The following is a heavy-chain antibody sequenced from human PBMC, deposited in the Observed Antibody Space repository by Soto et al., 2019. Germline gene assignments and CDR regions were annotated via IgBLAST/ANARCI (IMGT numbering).Heavy chain of an antibody. J-gene: IGHJ4*02. CDR3: ARWRRSGAYLDY. Sequence: QVQLQESGPGQVKPSETLSLTCAVSGGSVSSSSYYWSWIRQPPGKGLEWIGHIYFSGSTNYNPSLNSRGXXXVXXSKTQFSLNVSSVTAADTAVDYCARWRRSGAYLDYWGQGTLVTASS. V-gene: IGHV4-61*01. D-gene: IGHD2-15*01. CDR1: GGSVSSSSYY. CDR2: IYFSGST.